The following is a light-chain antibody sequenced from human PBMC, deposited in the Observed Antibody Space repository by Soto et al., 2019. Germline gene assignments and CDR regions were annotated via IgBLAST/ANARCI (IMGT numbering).Light chain of an antibody. CDR3: SSYAGSNNFVV. CDR2: EVN. J-gene: IGLJ2*01. V-gene: IGLV2-8*01. Sequence: QSALTQPPSASGSPGQSVTISCTGTSSDVGGYNYVSWYQQHPGKAPKLMIYEVNKRPSGVPDRFSGSKSGNPAFLTVSGLQAEDEADYYCSSYAGSNNFVVFGGGTQLTVL. CDR1: SSDVGGYNY.